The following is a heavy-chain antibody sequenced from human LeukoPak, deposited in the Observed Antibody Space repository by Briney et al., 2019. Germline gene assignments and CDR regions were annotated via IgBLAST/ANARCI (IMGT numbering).Heavy chain of an antibody. D-gene: IGHD2-2*01. CDR2: IKQDGSEK. Sequence: GGSLRLSCAASGFTFSSYWMSWVRQAPGKGLEWVANIKQDGSEKYYVDSVKGRFTISRDNAKNSLYLQMNSLRAEDTAVYYCAREDIVVVPAAKRSYYYYMDVWGKGTTVTVYS. CDR3: AREDIVVVPAAKRSYYYYMDV. J-gene: IGHJ6*03. CDR1: GFTFSSYW. V-gene: IGHV3-7*01.